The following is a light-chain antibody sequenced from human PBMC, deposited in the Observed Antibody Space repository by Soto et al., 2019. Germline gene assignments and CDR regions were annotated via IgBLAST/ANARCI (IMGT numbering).Light chain of an antibody. CDR2: NAV. V-gene: IGKV3-20*01. Sequence: EIVLTQSPDTLSLSPGERATLSCRTSQSVTSSLAWYQQKPGQAPRLLIYNAVSRAAGIPDRFSGSGSGTDFSLAISRLEPEDFAVYYCQQYGASPLTFGLGTKVNIK. CDR1: QSVTSS. J-gene: IGKJ1*01. CDR3: QQYGASPLT.